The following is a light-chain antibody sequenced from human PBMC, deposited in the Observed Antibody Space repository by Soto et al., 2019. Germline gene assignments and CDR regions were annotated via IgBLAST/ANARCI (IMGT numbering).Light chain of an antibody. CDR3: QQRSNRLT. V-gene: IGKV3-11*01. Sequence: EIVLTQSPATLSLSPGERATLSCRASQSVSNFLAWYQQRPGQAPRLLLYGASNRATGTPARFSGSGSGTDFTLTIGSLEPEDSAVYYCQQRSNRLTFGGGTKVEIK. J-gene: IGKJ4*01. CDR1: QSVSNF. CDR2: GAS.